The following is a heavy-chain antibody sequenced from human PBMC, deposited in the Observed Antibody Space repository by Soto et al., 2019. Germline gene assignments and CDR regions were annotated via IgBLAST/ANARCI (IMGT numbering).Heavy chain of an antibody. CDR2: ISSSSSYI. CDR3: ARTLRGNDCTYYYSGLLV. Sequence: GGSLRLSCAASGFTFSSYSMNWVRQAPGKGLEWVSSISSSSSYIYYADSVKGRFTISRDNAKNSLYLQMNSLRDGDTAVYYCARTLRGNDCTYYYSGLLVGAQGTTVTVSS. CDR1: GFTFSSYS. J-gene: IGHJ6*01. D-gene: IGHD1-1*01. V-gene: IGHV3-21*01.